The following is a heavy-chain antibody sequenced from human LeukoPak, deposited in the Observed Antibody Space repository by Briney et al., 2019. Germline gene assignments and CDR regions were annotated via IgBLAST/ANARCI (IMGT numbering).Heavy chain of an antibody. D-gene: IGHD5-24*01. CDR2: ISGDGGNT. V-gene: IGHV3-43*02. J-gene: IGHJ4*02. Sequence: GGSLRLSCAASGFTFDDYGIHWVRQAPGKGLEWVSLISGDGGNTYYADSVKGRFIISRDNSKNSLYLQMNSLRTEDTALYYCAKDIGDGYNFSFDYWGQGTLVTVSS. CDR3: AKDIGDGYNFSFDY. CDR1: GFTFDDYG.